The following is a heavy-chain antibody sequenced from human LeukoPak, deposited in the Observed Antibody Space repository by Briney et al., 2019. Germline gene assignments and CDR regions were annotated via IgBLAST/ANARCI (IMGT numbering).Heavy chain of an antibody. CDR1: GYTFTSYG. CDR3: ALHPYSGSSRSGYFDY. Sequence: ASVKVSCKASGYTFTSYGISWVRQAPGQGLEWMGWISAYNGNTNYAQKLQGRVTMTTDTSTSTAYMELRSLRSDDTAVYYCALHPYSGSSRSGYFDYWGQGTLVTVSS. V-gene: IGHV1-18*01. D-gene: IGHD6-6*01. CDR2: ISAYNGNT. J-gene: IGHJ4*02.